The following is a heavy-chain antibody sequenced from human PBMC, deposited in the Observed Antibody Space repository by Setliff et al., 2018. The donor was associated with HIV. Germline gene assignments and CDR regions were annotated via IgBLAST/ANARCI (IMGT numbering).Heavy chain of an antibody. V-gene: IGHV3-23*01. CDR1: GFTLSDHY. Sequence: PGGSLRLSCAASGFTLSDHYMDWVRQAPGKGLEWVSGISAGGGSTYYADSVKGRFTISRDNSKNTLYMQMNNLRAEDTAVYYCAKRGYVSAWYDEPVQFYQHMDVWGKGTTVTVSS. D-gene: IGHD6-19*01. CDR2: ISAGGGST. CDR3: AKRGYVSAWYDEPVQFYQHMDV. J-gene: IGHJ6*03.